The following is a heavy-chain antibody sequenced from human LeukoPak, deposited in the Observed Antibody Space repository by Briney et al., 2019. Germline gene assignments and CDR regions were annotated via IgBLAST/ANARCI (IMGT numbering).Heavy chain of an antibody. D-gene: IGHD3-3*01. CDR3: ARDERLLSFLK. J-gene: IGHJ4*02. V-gene: IGHV3-48*01. CDR2: ISSSSSTI. CDR1: GFTFGSYS. Sequence: GGSLRLSCAASGFTFGSYSMNWVRQAPGKGLEWISYISSSSSTIYYADSVKGRFTISRDNSKNTLYLQMNSLRAEDTAIYYCARDERLLSFLKWGQGTLVTVSS.